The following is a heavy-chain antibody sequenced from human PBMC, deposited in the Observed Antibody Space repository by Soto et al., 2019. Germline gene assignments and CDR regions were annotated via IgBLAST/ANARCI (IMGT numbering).Heavy chain of an antibody. V-gene: IGHV3-33*01. D-gene: IGHD3-3*01. J-gene: IGHJ6*03. CDR1: GFTFSSYG. CDR2: IWYDGSNK. Sequence: QVQLVESGGGVVQPGRSLRLSCAASGFTFSSYGMHWVRQAPGKGLEWVAVIWYDGSNKYYADSVKGRFTISRDNSKNTLYLQMNSLRAEDTAVYYCARDGAGTISYYYYYMDVWGKGTTVTVSS. CDR3: ARDGAGTISYYYYYMDV.